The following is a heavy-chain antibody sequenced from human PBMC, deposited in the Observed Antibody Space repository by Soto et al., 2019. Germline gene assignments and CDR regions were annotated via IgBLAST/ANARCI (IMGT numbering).Heavy chain of an antibody. CDR3: ASDSTWIPYYHYGMDV. V-gene: IGHV3-53*01. Sequence: EVQLVESGGGLIQPGGSLRLSCAASGFSVSSNYMSWVRQAPGKGLEWVTVIYSGGTTHYADSVKGRFTISRDNSKNTLYLQMTSLRAEDTAVYYSASDSTWIPYYHYGMDVWGQGTTVTVSS. J-gene: IGHJ6*02. CDR2: IYSGGTT. D-gene: IGHD5-18*01. CDR1: GFSVSSNY.